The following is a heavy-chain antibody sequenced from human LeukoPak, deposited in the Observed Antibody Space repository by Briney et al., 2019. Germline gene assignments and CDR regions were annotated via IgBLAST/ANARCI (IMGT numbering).Heavy chain of an antibody. D-gene: IGHD3-22*01. V-gene: IGHV3-21*01. CDR1: GFSFNSYT. Sequence: GGSLRLSCAASGFSFNSYTMNWVRQAPGKGLEWVSSISGSGTYISYADSLKGRFTISRDNGKKALYLQVNSPRAEDTAVYHCARDGNYYDNGAYYDAFDLWGQGTMVTVSS. CDR2: ISGSGTYI. CDR3: ARDGNYYDNGAYYDAFDL. J-gene: IGHJ3*01.